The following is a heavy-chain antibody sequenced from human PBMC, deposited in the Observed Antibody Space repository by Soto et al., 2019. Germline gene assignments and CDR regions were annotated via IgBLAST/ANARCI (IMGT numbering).Heavy chain of an antibody. V-gene: IGHV2-5*01. D-gene: IGHD6-13*01. CDR3: AHRRRSWYIWFDP. CDR1: GFSLSTSGVG. J-gene: IGHJ5*02. CDR2: IYWNDDK. Sequence: QITLKESGPTLVKPTQTLTLTCTFSGFSLSTSGVGVGWIRQPPGKALEWLALIYWNDDKRYSPSLKSRLTTTKSTPQNPRGFTKSTIDPVGTATYYCAHRRRSWYIWFDPWGQGTLVTVSS.